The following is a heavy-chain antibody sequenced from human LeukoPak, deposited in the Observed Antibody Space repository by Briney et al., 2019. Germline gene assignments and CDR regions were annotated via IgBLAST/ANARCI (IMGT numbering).Heavy chain of an antibody. CDR1: GGSITSYY. V-gene: IGHV4-59*12. CDR3: ARDGRFPPEVLPRYFDY. Sequence: SETLSLTCTVSGGSITSYYWTWIRQSPGKTLEWIACTHKSGSTHYNPSLRSRVAISVDTSKNQFSLKLSSVTAADTAVYYCARDGRFPPEVLPRYFDYWGQGTLVTVSS. CDR2: THKSGST. J-gene: IGHJ4*02. D-gene: IGHD1-26*01.